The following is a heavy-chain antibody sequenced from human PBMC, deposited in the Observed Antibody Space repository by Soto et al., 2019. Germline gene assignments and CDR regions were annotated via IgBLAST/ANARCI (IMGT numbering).Heavy chain of an antibody. Sequence: GASVKVSCKVSGYTLTELSMHWVRQAPGKGLEWMGGFDPEDGETIYAQKFQGRVTMTEDTSTDTAYMELSSLRSDDTAVYYCARGQGRYTQDAFDIWGQGTMVTVSS. CDR1: GYTLTELS. CDR2: FDPEDGET. V-gene: IGHV1-24*01. D-gene: IGHD1-26*01. CDR3: ARGQGRYTQDAFDI. J-gene: IGHJ3*02.